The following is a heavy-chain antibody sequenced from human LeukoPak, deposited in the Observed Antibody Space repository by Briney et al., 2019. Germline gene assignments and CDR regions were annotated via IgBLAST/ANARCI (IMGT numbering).Heavy chain of an antibody. Sequence: GGSLRLSCAASGFTFNNYAMSWVRQAPGKGLEWVSSITGSGGTTSYADSVRGRFTISRDNAKNSLYLQMNSLRAEDTAVYYCARDPGPRVPPGSYSDYWGQGTLVTVSS. CDR3: ARDPGPRVPPGSYSDY. CDR2: ITGSGGTT. D-gene: IGHD1-26*01. V-gene: IGHV3-23*01. J-gene: IGHJ4*02. CDR1: GFTFNNYA.